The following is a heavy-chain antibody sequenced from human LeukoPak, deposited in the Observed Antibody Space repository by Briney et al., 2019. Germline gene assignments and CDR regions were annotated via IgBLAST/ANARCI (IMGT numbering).Heavy chain of an antibody. CDR3: ARVMVTTIDY. CDR1: GGSISSGGYY. V-gene: IGHV4-31*03. Sequence: SETLSLTCTVSGGSISSGGYYWSWIRQHPGEGLEWIGYIYYSGDTYYNPSLKSRVTISVVTSKNQFSLQLSSVTAADTAVYYCARVMVTTIDYWGQGTLVTVSS. J-gene: IGHJ4*02. CDR2: IYYSGDT. D-gene: IGHD2-21*02.